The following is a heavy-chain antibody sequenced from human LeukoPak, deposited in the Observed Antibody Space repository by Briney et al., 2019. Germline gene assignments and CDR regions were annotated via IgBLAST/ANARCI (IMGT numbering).Heavy chain of an antibody. CDR1: GGSFSCYY. D-gene: IGHD3-22*01. Sequence: SETLSLTCAVYGGSFSCYYWSWIRQPPGKGLEWIGEINHSGSTNYNPSLKSRVTISVDTSKNQFSLKLSSVTAADTAVYYCARGSLRITIIVVVNRDWYFDLWGRGTLVTVSS. CDR2: INHSGST. V-gene: IGHV4-34*01. J-gene: IGHJ2*01. CDR3: ARGSLRITIIVVVNRDWYFDL.